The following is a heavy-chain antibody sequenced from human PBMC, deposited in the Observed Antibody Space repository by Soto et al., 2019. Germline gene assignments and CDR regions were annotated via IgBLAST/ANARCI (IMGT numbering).Heavy chain of an antibody. CDR2: IKQDGSEK. Sequence: EVQLVESGGGLVQPGGSLRLSCAASGFTFSSYWMSWVRQAPGKGLEWVANIKQDGSEKYYVDSVKGRFTISRDNAKNSLYLQMNSLRAEDTAVYYCARSKVGYCSGGSCSSGYWGQGTLVTVSS. CDR1: GFTFSSYW. J-gene: IGHJ4*02. D-gene: IGHD2-15*01. V-gene: IGHV3-7*01. CDR3: ARSKVGYCSGGSCSSGY.